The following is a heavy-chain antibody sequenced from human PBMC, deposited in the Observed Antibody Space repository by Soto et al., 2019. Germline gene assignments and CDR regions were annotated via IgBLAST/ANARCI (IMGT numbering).Heavy chain of an antibody. CDR3: ARQKFSPYYGSGSYNWFDP. V-gene: IGHV4-39*01. J-gene: IGHJ5*02. CDR2: IYYSGST. Sequence: PSETLSLTCTVSGGSISSSSYYWGWIRQPPGKGLEWIGSIYYSGSTYYNPSLKSRVTISVDTSKNQFSLKLSSVTAADTAVYYCARQKFSPYYGSGSYNWFDPWGQGTLVTVSS. D-gene: IGHD3-10*01. CDR1: GGSISSSSYY.